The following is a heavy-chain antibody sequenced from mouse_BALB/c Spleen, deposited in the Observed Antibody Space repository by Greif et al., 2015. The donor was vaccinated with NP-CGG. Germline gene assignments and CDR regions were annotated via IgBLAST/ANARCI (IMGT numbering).Heavy chain of an antibody. Sequence: VQLQQSGAELARPGASAKMSCKASGYTFTSYTMHWVKQRPGQGLEWIGYINPSSGYTNYNQKFKDKATLTADKSSSTAYMQLSSLTSEDSAVYYCARQLYDGYPFAYWGQGTLVTASA. V-gene: IGHV1-4*01. D-gene: IGHD2-3*01. J-gene: IGHJ3*01. CDR1: GYTFTSYT. CDR3: ARQLYDGYPFAY. CDR2: INPSSGYT.